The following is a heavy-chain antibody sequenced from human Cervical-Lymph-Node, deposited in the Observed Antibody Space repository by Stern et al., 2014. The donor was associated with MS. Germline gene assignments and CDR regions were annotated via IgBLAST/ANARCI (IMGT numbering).Heavy chain of an antibody. CDR2: SYPGDSDT. CDR3: ARDYGDYAFDY. D-gene: IGHD4-17*01. CDR1: GYSFTAYC. V-gene: IGHV5-51*01. J-gene: IGHJ4*02. Sequence: DQLVQSGAAVKKPGESLKISCTGSGYSFTAYCIDWVRQLPGKGLAWMVISYPGDSDTRYSPSFQGQVTISADKSISTAYLQWSSLKASDTAMYYCARDYGDYAFDYWGQGTLVTVSS.